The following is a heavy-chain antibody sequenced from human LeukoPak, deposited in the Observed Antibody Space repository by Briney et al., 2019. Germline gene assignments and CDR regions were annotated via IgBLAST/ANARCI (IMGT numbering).Heavy chain of an antibody. CDR2: IRYDRNNK. V-gene: IGHV3-30*02. J-gene: IGHJ4*02. D-gene: IGHD6-13*01. CDR1: GFTLRLYG. CDR3: AKGGIAAPFDY. Sequence: GGPLRLSCSPWGFTLRLYGKLWLRQAPGEAVEGVAFIRYDRNNKYYADSVKGRFTISRDNSKNTLYLQMNSLRAEDTAVYYCAKGGIAAPFDYWGQGTLVTVSS.